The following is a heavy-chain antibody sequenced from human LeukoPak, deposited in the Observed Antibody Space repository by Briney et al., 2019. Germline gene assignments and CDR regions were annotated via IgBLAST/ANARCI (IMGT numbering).Heavy chain of an antibody. D-gene: IGHD4-11*01. V-gene: IGHV3-64*01. Sequence: GGSLRLSCAASGFTFSSYVTHWARQAPGKGLEYVSGISSNGGSTYYANSVKGRFTISRDNSKDTLYLQMGSLRAEDMAVYYCTFTTVITNYFDYWGQGTLVTVSS. CDR3: TFTTVITNYFDY. CDR1: GFTFSSYV. J-gene: IGHJ4*02. CDR2: ISSNGGST.